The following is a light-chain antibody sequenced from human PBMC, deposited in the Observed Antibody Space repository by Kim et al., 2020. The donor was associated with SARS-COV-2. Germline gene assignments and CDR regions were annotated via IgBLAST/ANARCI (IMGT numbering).Light chain of an antibody. CDR1: ESLIDSYNKKSY. CDR2: WAS. V-gene: IGKV4-1*01. CDR3: QQYYSTPWK. Sequence: DKINCKSSESLIDSYNKKSYIAWYKQKPGQSPHLLVDWASTREYGVPDRYSGSGSGTDLTLTSSSLQAEDVAVYFCQQYYSTPWKFGQGTKVDSK. J-gene: IGKJ1*01.